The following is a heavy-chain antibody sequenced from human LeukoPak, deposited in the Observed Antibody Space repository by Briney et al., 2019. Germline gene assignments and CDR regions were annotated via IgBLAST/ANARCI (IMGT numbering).Heavy chain of an antibody. CDR1: GFTFSNYL. CDR3: ARGYSRASFDV. J-gene: IGHJ3*01. D-gene: IGHD2-15*01. Sequence: GGSLRLSCVGSGFTFSNYLMNWVRQAPGKGLEWVSFISSTGGTIYYADAVKGRFTVSRDNAKNSLLLQMNSLRAEDTALYYCARGYSRASFDVWGEETMLTVPS. V-gene: IGHV3-48*01. CDR2: ISSTGGTI.